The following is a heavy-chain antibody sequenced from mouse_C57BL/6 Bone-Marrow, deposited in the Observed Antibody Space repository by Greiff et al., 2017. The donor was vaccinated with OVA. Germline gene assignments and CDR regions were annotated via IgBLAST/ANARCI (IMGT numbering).Heavy chain of an antibody. CDR2: ISDGGSYT. Sequence: EVMLVESGGGLVKPGGSLKLSCAASGFTFSSYAMSWVRQTPEKRLEWVATISDGGSYTYYPDNVKGRFTISRDNAKTNLYLQMSHLKSEDTAMYYCARRFFYAMDYWGQGTSVTVSS. CDR3: ARRFFYAMDY. CDR1: GFTFSSYA. J-gene: IGHJ4*01. V-gene: IGHV5-4*03.